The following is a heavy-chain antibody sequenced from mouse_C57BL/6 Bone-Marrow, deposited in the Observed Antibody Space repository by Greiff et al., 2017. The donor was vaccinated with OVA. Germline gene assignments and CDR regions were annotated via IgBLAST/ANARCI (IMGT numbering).Heavy chain of an antibody. CDR1: GFSLTSYG. CDR3: ARKGGNYPYWYFDV. V-gene: IGHV2-2*01. D-gene: IGHD2-1*01. Sequence: QVQLQQSGPGLVQPSQSLSITCTVSGFSLTSYGVHWVRQSPGKGLEWLGVIWSGGSTDYNAAFISRLSISKDNSKSQVFFKMNSLQADDTAIYYCARKGGNYPYWYFDVWGTGTTVTVSS. CDR2: IWSGGST. J-gene: IGHJ1*03.